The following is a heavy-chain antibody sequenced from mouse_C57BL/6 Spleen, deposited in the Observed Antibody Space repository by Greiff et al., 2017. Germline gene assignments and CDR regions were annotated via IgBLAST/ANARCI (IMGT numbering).Heavy chain of an antibody. CDR3: ARGEDSSGYVPFAY. CDR1: GYTFTNYW. J-gene: IGHJ3*01. CDR2: IYPGGGYT. D-gene: IGHD3-2*02. Sequence: QVQLLQSGAELVRPGTSVKMSCKASGYTFTNYWIGWAKQRPGHGLEWIGDIYPGGGYTNYNEKFKSKATLTADKSSSTAYMQFSSLTSEDSAIYYCARGEDSSGYVPFAYWGQGTLVTVSA. V-gene: IGHV1-63*01.